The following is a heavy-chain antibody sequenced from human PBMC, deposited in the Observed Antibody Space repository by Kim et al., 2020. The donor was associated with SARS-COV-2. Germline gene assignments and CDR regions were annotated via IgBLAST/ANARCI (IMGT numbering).Heavy chain of an antibody. CDR3: TTDIHF. V-gene: IGHV3-15*01. CDR2: IKTKTDGETT. D-gene: IGHD2-21*01. J-gene: IGHJ4*02. Sequence: GGSLRLSCVSSGLTFSNAWMSWVRQAPGKGLEWVGRIKTKTDGETTDYAAAVKGRFSISRDDSKNTLSLQMNSLKSEDTAVYYCTTDIHFWGQGTLVTVS. CDR1: GLTFSNAW.